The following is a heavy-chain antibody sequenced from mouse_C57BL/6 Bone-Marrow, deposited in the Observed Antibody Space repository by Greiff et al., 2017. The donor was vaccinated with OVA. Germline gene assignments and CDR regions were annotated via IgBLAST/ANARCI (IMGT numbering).Heavy chain of an antibody. Sequence: DVQLVESGGGLVKPGGSLKLSCAASGFTFSDYGMHWVRQAPEKGLEWVSYISSGSSTTYYEDTLKGPFTLTRDNTKNTLFLQMTSLRSEDTSMDYCASDCEVGYFDYWGQGTTLTVSS. J-gene: IGHJ2*01. CDR3: ASDCEVGYFDY. CDR1: GFTFSDYG. D-gene: IGHD2-4*01. CDR2: ISSGSSTT. V-gene: IGHV5-17*01.